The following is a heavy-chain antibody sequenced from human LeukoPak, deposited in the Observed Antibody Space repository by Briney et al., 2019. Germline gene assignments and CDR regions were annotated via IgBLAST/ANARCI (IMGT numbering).Heavy chain of an antibody. J-gene: IGHJ4*02. CDR1: GFTFSSNS. CDR2: ITSSSSYI. CDR3: AREAFPIVPTILAACDC. V-gene: IGHV3-21*01. Sequence: GGSLRLSCAASGFTFSSNSMNWVRQAPGKGLEWVSSITSSSSYIYYADSVKGRFTISRDNAKNSLYLQMNSLRAEDTAVYYCAREAFPIVPTILAACDCWGQGTLVTVSS. D-gene: IGHD5-12*01.